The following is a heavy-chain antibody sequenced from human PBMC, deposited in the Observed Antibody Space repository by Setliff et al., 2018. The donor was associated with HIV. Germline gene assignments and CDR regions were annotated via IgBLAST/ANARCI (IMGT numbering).Heavy chain of an antibody. CDR1: GGSFSSYH. CDR2: IYASGST. CDR3: ARSRHCGSDCYFDY. D-gene: IGHD2-21*02. Sequence: PSETLSLTCTVSGGSFSSYHWSWIRHRAGKGLEWIGHIYASGSTKYNPSLESRVTMSVDTSKNQFSLKLRSVTATDTAVYSCARSRHCGSDCYFDYSGQGTLVTVSS. V-gene: IGHV4-4*07. J-gene: IGHJ4*02.